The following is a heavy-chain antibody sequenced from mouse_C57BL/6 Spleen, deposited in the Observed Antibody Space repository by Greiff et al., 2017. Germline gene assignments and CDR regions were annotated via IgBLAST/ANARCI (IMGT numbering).Heavy chain of an antibody. D-gene: IGHD2-2*01. Sequence: DVMLVESGGGLVQPGGSLKLSCAASGFTFSDYYMYWVRQTPEKRLEWVAYISNGGGSTYYPDTVKGRFTISRDNAKNTLYLQMSCLKSEDTAMYYCARQGYDSLYYFDYWGQGTTLTVSS. V-gene: IGHV5-12*01. CDR2: ISNGGGST. CDR1: GFTFSDYY. CDR3: ARQGYDSLYYFDY. J-gene: IGHJ2*01.